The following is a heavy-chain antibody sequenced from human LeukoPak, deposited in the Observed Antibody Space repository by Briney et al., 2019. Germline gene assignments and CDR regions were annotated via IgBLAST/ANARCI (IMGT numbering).Heavy chain of an antibody. CDR2: ISAYNGNT. CDR1: GYTFSNYG. V-gene: IGHV1-18*01. Sequence: ASVKVSCKASGYTFSNYGFTWVRQAPGQGLEWMGWISAYNGNTNYAQKLQGRVTMTTDTSTSTAYMELRSLRSDDTAVYYCATYTRYGYASFDYWGQGTLVTVSS. J-gene: IGHJ4*02. D-gene: IGHD4-17*01. CDR3: ATYTRYGYASFDY.